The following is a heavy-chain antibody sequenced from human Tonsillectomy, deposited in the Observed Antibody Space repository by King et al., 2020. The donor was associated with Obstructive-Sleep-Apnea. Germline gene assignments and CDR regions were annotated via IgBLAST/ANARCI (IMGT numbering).Heavy chain of an antibody. CDR2: ISNVGRNK. D-gene: IGHD6-19*01. V-gene: IGHV3-30*18. Sequence: VQLVESGGGVFQPGRSLRLSCAASGFTFNNYDMHWVRQAPGKGLAWVAIISNVGRNKYPADSVKGRFTLSRDNSKNTLYLQLNSLRPEDTAFYYCAKGPEGTKWLVDYWGQGTLVTVSS. CDR1: GFTFNNYD. CDR3: AKGPEGTKWLVDY. J-gene: IGHJ4*02.